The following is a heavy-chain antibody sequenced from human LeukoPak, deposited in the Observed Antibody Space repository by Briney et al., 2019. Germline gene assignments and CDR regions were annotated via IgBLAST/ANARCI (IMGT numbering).Heavy chain of an antibody. Sequence: SETLTLTCAVYGGSFSGYYWSWIRQPPGKGLEWIGEINHSGSTNYNPSLKSRVTISVDTSKNQFSLKLSSVTVADTAVYYCARANDFWSGYTYYMDVWGKGTTVTVSS. V-gene: IGHV4-34*01. D-gene: IGHD3-3*01. CDR2: INHSGST. CDR1: GGSFSGYY. CDR3: ARANDFWSGYTYYMDV. J-gene: IGHJ6*03.